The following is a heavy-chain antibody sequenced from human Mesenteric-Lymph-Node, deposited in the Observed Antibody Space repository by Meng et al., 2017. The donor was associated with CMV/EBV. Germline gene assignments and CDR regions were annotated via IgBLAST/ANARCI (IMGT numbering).Heavy chain of an antibody. Sequence: ISGDSVCSNSAAWNWIRQSPSRGLEWLGRTYYRSKWYNDYAVSVKSRITINPDTSKNQFSLQLNSVTPEDTAVYYCARDVDTAMVFDYWGQGTLVTVSS. CDR3: ARDVDTAMVFDY. CDR1: GDSVCSNSAA. J-gene: IGHJ4*02. D-gene: IGHD5-18*01. CDR2: TYYRSKWYN. V-gene: IGHV6-1*01.